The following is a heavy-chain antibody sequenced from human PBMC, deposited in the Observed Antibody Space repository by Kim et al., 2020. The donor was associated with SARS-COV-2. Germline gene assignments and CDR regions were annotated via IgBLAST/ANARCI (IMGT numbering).Heavy chain of an antibody. Sequence: GGSLRLSCAASGFTFSSYGMSWVRQAPGKGLEWVSAISGSGGSTYYADSVKGRFTISRDNSKNTLYLQMNSLRAEDTAVYYCAKANAITMVRGVIFLLGPEEDAFDIWGKGTMVTVSS. J-gene: IGHJ3*02. V-gene: IGHV3-23*01. CDR1: GFTFSSYG. CDR2: ISGSGGST. D-gene: IGHD3-10*01. CDR3: AKANAITMVRGVIFLLGPEEDAFDI.